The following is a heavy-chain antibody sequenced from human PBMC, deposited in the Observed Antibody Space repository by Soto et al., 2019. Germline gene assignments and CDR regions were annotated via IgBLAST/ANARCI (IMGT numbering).Heavy chain of an antibody. CDR2: IYYSGST. J-gene: IGHJ3*02. V-gene: IGHV4-61*08. D-gene: IGHD3-22*01. Sequence: SETLSLTCTVSGGSISSGDYYWSWIRQPPGKGLEWIGYIYYSGSTNYNPSLKSRVTISVDTSKNQFSLKLSSVTAADTAVYYCARERSPSYYDDAFEIRGQGTMVTVSS. CDR1: GGSISSGDYY. CDR3: ARERSPSYYDDAFEI.